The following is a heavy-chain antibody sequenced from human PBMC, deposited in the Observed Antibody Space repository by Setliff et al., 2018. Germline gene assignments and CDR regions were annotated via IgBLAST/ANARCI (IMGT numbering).Heavy chain of an antibody. D-gene: IGHD3-22*01. CDR3: SSVSQSDWYFDL. J-gene: IGHJ2*01. V-gene: IGHV3-43D*03. Sequence: QSGGSLRLSCAASGFTFDDYAMHWVRQAPGKGLEWVSLISWDGGSTYYADSVKGRFTISRDNSKNSLYLQMNSLRAEDTAVYYCSSVSQSDWYFDLWGRGTLVTVSS. CDR2: ISWDGGST. CDR1: GFTFDDYA.